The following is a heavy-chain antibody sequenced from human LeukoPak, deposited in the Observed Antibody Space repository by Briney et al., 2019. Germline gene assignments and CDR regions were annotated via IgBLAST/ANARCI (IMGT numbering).Heavy chain of an antibody. J-gene: IGHJ6*02. D-gene: IGHD1-1*01. Sequence: PGGSLRLSCAASGFTFSSYSMNWVRQAPGKGLEWVSSISSSSSYIYYADSVKGRFTISRDNAKNSLYLQMNSLRAEDTAVYYCARATGEPQEYYYYYNGMDVWGQGTTVTVSS. CDR2: ISSSSSYI. V-gene: IGHV3-21*01. CDR1: GFTFSSYS. CDR3: ARATGEPQEYYYYYNGMDV.